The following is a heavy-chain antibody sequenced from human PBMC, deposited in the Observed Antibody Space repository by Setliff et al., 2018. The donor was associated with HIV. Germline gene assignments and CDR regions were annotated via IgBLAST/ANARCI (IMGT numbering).Heavy chain of an antibody. CDR3: ARGVVVVPAAREHYYYMDV. CDR1: GGSFTGYY. D-gene: IGHD2-2*01. Sequence: LSLTCAVSGGSFTGYYWSWIRQTPGKGLEWIAEINHSGNTNYNPSLKSRVTMSVDMSKYQFSLKLTSVTAADTAVYYCARGVVVVPAAREHYYYMDVWGKGTTVTVSS. V-gene: IGHV4-34*01. CDR2: INHSGNT. J-gene: IGHJ6*03.